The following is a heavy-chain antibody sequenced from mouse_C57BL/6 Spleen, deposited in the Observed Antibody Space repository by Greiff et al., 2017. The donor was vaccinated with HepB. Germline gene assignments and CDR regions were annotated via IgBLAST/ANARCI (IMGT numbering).Heavy chain of an antibody. CDR2: IYPSDSET. D-gene: IGHD1-1*01. CDR3: AKRGYYGSRRYFDY. V-gene: IGHV1-61*01. J-gene: IGHJ2*01. CDR1: GYTFTSYW. Sequence: VQLQQPGAELVRPGSSVKLSCKASGYTFTSYWMDWVKQRPGQGLEWIGNIYPSDSETHYNQKFKDKATLTVDKSSSTAYMQLSSLTSEDSAVYYCAKRGYYGSRRYFDYWGQGTTLTVSS.